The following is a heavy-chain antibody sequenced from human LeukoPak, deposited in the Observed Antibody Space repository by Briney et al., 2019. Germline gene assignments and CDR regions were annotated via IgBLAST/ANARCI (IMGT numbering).Heavy chain of an antibody. CDR1: GFTLSHYY. J-gene: IGHJ4*02. V-gene: IGHV3-11*01. CDR3: ARQGSEIDY. Sequence: PGGSLRLSCAASGFTLSHYYMTWIRQAPGKGLEWLSCISSSGDTIYYADSVKGRFTVSRENAENSLYLQMNSLRAEDTAMYYCARQGSEIDYWGQGTLVTVSS. CDR2: ISSSGDTI.